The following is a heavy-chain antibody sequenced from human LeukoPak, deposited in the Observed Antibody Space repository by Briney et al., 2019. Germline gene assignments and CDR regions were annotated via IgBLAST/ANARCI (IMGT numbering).Heavy chain of an antibody. Sequence: GGSLRLSCAASGFTFSDYYMSWLRQAPGKGLEGVSYIRSSGSTIYYADSVKGRFTISRGNAQNSLYWEMSSLRAEDTAVYHYERELRRLVVAATLGYWGQGTLVTVSS. D-gene: IGHD2-15*01. CDR3: ERELRRLVVAATLGY. J-gene: IGHJ4*02. CDR2: IRSSGSTI. CDR1: GFTFSDYY. V-gene: IGHV3-11*04.